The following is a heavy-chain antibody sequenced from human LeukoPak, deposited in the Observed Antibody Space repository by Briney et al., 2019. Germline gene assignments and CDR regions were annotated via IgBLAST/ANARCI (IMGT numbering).Heavy chain of an antibody. Sequence: ASVKVSCKASGYTVTSYGITWVRQAPGQGLEWMGWISDYNGNTNYAQKLQGRVTMTTDTSTSTAYMELRSLRSDDTAVYYCARVVVAATPGQGASAFDIWGQGTMVTVSS. CDR1: GYTVTSYG. CDR2: ISDYNGNT. V-gene: IGHV1-18*04. D-gene: IGHD2-15*01. CDR3: ARVVVAATPGQGASAFDI. J-gene: IGHJ3*02.